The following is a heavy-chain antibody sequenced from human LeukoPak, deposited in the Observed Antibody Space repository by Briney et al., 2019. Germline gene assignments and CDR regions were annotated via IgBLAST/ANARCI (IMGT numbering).Heavy chain of an antibody. D-gene: IGHD4-17*01. CDR1: GFTFSSYA. V-gene: IGHV3-23*01. Sequence: PGGSLRLSCAASGFTFSSYAMSWVRQAPGKGLEWVSAISGSGGSTYYADSVKGRFTISRDNARNSLYLQVNSLRAEDTAVYYCARGSRIYYGDYRRVAGGNWFDPWGQGTLVTVSS. CDR2: ISGSGGST. CDR3: ARGSRIYYGDYRRVAGGNWFDP. J-gene: IGHJ5*02.